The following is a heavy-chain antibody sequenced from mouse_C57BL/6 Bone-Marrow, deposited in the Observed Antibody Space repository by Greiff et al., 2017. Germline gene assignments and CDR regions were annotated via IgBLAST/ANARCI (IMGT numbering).Heavy chain of an antibody. D-gene: IGHD2-3*01. CDR3: ARSHYDGYLDY. J-gene: IGHJ2*01. Sequence: QVQLQQPGAELVMPGASVKLSCKASGYTFTSYWMHWVKQRPGHGLEWIGEIDPSDSYTNYNQKFKGKSTLTVDKSSSTAYMQLSSLTSEDSAVYYCARSHYDGYLDYWGQGTTLTVSS. CDR2: IDPSDSYT. V-gene: IGHV1-69*01. CDR1: GYTFTSYW.